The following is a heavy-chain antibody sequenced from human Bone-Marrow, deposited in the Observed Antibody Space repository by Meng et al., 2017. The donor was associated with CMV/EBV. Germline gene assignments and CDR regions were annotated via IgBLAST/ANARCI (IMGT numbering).Heavy chain of an antibody. V-gene: IGHV3-53*01. D-gene: IGHD6-13*01. CDR1: GFTVSSNY. CDR2: IYSGGST. Sequence: GGSRRLSCAASGFTVSSNYMSWVRQAPGKGLEWVSVIYSGGSTYYADSVKGRFTISRDNSKNALYLQMNSLRAENTAVYYCAREGIAAAYGMDVWGQGTTVTASS. J-gene: IGHJ6*02. CDR3: AREGIAAAYGMDV.